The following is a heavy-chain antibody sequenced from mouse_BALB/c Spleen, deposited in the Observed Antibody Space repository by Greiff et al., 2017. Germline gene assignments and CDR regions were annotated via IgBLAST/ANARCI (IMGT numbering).Heavy chain of an antibody. J-gene: IGHJ1*01. CDR1: GFTFSSFG. D-gene: IGHD2-2*01. CDR2: ISSGSSTI. CDR3: AKSGLRRPYWYFDV. V-gene: IGHV5-17*02. Sequence: EVQVVESGGGLVKPGGSLKLSCAASGFTFSSFGMHWVRQAPEKGLEWVAYISSGSSTIYYADTVKGRFTISRDNPKNTLFLQMTSLRSEDTAMYYCAKSGLRRPYWYFDVWGAGTTVTVSS.